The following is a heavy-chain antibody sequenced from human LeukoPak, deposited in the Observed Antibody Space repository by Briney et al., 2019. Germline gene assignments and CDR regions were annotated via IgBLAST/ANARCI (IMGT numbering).Heavy chain of an antibody. D-gene: IGHD2-2*01. V-gene: IGHV3-15*01. J-gene: IGHJ4*02. CDR3: TPSWDY. CDR2: IKSKTDGETT. Sequence: GGSLRLSRASSLLTLINAWMSWVRQAAGKELEWVGRIKSKTDGETTDYAAPVKGRFTISRDDSKNTLYVQMNSLKTEDTAVYYCTPSWDYWGQGTLVTVSS. CDR1: LLTLINAW.